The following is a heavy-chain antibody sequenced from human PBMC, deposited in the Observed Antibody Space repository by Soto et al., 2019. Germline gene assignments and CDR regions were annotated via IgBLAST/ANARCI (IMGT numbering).Heavy chain of an antibody. D-gene: IGHD3-10*01. CDR3: AKVHYYGSGSYSHFDY. V-gene: IGHV3-30*18. CDR1: GFTFSSYG. CDR2: ISYDGSNK. Sequence: GGSLRLSCAASGFTFSSYGMHWVRQAPGKGLEWVAVISYDGSNKYYADSVKGRFTISRDNSKNTLYLQMNSLRAEDTAVYYCAKVHYYGSGSYSHFDYWGQGTLVTVSS. J-gene: IGHJ4*02.